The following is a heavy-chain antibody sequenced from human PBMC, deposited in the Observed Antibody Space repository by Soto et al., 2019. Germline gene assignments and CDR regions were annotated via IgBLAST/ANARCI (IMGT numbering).Heavy chain of an antibody. V-gene: IGHV3-15*01. D-gene: IGHD3-16*01. CDR1: GITLSNAW. Sequence: EVQLVESGGGLVTPGGSLRLSCAASGITLSNAWMTWVRQAPGKGLEWVGRIKSKADGSTTEYGSPVKDRFIISRDDSENTLDLQMHSLKTEDTAVYYCATPRPGSHGYGYWGQGTLVTVSS. CDR3: ATPRPGSHGYGY. J-gene: IGHJ4*02. CDR2: IKSKADGSTT.